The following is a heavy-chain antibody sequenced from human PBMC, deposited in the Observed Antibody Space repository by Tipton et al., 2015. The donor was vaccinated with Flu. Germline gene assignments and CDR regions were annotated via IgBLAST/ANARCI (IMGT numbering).Heavy chain of an antibody. J-gene: IGHJ4*02. D-gene: IGHD1-26*01. CDR3: TAGVGTTDHDY. Sequence: SLRLSCAASGFTFNNARMSWVRQAPGKGLEWVGRIKSKTDSGTRDFAAPVKGRFSISRDDSKNTLYLQMNSLKTEDAAVYYCTAGVGTTDHDYWGQGTLVTVSS. CDR1: GFTFNNAR. CDR2: IKSKTDSGTR. V-gene: IGHV3-15*01.